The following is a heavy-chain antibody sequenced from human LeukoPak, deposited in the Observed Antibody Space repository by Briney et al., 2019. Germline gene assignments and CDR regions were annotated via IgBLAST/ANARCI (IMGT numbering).Heavy chain of an antibody. Sequence: GGSLRLSCAASGFSFSGHWMHWARQLPGKGLVWVSRISPTGSTTSYADSVKGRFTVSRDNAKNTLYLQVNDLRAEDRAVYYCARGPSSNWSGLDFWGQGTLLTVSS. CDR2: ISPTGSTT. D-gene: IGHD6-13*01. CDR1: GFSFSGHW. J-gene: IGHJ4*02. V-gene: IGHV3-74*01. CDR3: ARGPSSNWSGLDF.